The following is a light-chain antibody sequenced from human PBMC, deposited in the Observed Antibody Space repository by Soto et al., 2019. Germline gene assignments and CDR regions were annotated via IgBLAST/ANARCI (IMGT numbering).Light chain of an antibody. CDR2: EGF. J-gene: IGLJ1*01. V-gene: IGLV2-14*02. CDR3: SSYTSSTSYV. Sequence: QSALTQPASVSGSPAQSITISCTGSSSDVGGSGLVSWYQFHPGKAPKLLIFEGFKRPSGVSNRFSGSKSGSTASLTISGLQTEDEADYYCSSYTSSTSYVFGTGTKLTVL. CDR1: SSDVGGSGL.